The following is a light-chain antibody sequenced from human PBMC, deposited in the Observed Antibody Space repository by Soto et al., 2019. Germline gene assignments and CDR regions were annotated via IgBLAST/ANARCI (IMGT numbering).Light chain of an antibody. J-gene: IGKJ4*01. CDR3: QQYNNWPPLT. CDR1: QNIDNN. CDR2: GAS. V-gene: IGKV3D-15*01. Sequence: EIVMTQSPATLSVSPGDRVTLSCRASQNIDNNLAWYQQRPGQPPRLLIYGASTRANGIPARFGGSGSGTEFTLTISSLQSEDFAVYCCQQYNNWPPLTLGGGTKVEIK.